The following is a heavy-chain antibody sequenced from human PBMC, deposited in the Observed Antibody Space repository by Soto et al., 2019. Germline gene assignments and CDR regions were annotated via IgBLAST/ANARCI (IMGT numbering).Heavy chain of an antibody. CDR2: IYATGTT. CDR3: VRDGTKTLRDWFDP. D-gene: IGHD1-1*01. CDR1: GASISGFY. Sequence: QVQLQESGPGLVKPSATLSLTCTVSGASISGFYWSWIRKSAGKGLEWIGRIYATGTTDYNPSLKSRVMMSVDTSKKQFSLKLRSVTAADTAVYYCVRDGTKTLRDWFDPWGQGISVTVSS. V-gene: IGHV4-4*07. J-gene: IGHJ5*02.